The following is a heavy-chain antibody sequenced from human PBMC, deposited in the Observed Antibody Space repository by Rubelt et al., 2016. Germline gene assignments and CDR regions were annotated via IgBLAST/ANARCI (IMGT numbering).Heavy chain of an antibody. CDR2: IYYSVST. D-gene: IGHD1-26*01. V-gene: IGHV4-39*07. Sequence: QLQLQESGPGLVKPSETLSLTCTVSGGSISSSSYYWGWIRQPPGKGLEWIGSIYYSVSTYYHPSLKSRVTISVDTSKNRLSLKLSSGTAADTAVYYCAGDCIVGATCAFDIWGQGTMVTVSS. J-gene: IGHJ3*02. CDR3: AGDCIVGATCAFDI. CDR1: GGSISSSSYY.